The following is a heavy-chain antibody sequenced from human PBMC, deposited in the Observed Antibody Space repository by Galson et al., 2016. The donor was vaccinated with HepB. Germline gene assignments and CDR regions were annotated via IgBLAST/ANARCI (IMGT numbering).Heavy chain of an antibody. CDR1: GYTFTGYY. J-gene: IGHJ4*02. CDR3: ARFRYFDWLLDY. V-gene: IGHV1-2*02. CDR2: INPKSGGT. Sequence: SVKVSCKASGYTFTGYYMHWVRQAPGQGLEWMGWINPKSGGTNYAQKFQGRVTMTRDTSISTGYMELSRLRSDDTAVYYCARFRYFDWLLDYWCQGTLVTVSS. D-gene: IGHD3-9*01.